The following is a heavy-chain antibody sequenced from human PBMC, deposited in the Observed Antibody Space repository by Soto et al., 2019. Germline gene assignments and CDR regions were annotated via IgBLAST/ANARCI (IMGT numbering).Heavy chain of an antibody. J-gene: IGHJ4*02. CDR2: INPSGGST. CDR3: ARYLQELQVFDY. V-gene: IGHV1-46*01. CDR1: GYTFTSYY. Sequence: ASVNVSCKASGYTFTSYYMHWVRQAPGQGLEWMGIINPSGGSTSYAQKFQGRVTMTRDTSTSTVYMELSSLRSEDTAVYYCARYLQELQVFDYWGQGTLVTVSS. D-gene: IGHD1-26*01.